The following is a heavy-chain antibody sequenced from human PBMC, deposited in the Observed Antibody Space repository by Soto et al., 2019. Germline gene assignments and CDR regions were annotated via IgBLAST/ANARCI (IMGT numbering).Heavy chain of an antibody. J-gene: IGHJ5*02. CDR2: VGTKANSYAT. D-gene: IGHD2-15*01. V-gene: IGHV3-73*01. CDR1: GFTFSGSA. CDR3: TRVCSGGTCYFDP. Sequence: EVQLVESGGGLVQPGGSLKLSCATSGFTFSGSAIHWVRQVSGKGLEWVGRVGTKANSYATEYSASVKGRFTISRDDSTSTAYLQMNSPKTEDTALYFCTRVCSGGTCYFDPWGQGTRVTVSS.